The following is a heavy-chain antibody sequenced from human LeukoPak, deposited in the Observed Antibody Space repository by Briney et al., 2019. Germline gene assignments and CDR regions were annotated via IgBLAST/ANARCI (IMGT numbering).Heavy chain of an antibody. CDR3: AREPQSIVGATDFDY. CDR2: ISGYNGNT. Sequence: ASVKVSCKASGYTFTSYGISWVRQAPGQGLEWMGWISGYNGNTNYAQNLQGRVTMTTDTSTSTVYMELSSLRSEDTAVYYCAREPQSIVGATDFDYWGQGTLVTVSS. J-gene: IGHJ4*02. D-gene: IGHD1-26*01. CDR1: GYTFTSYG. V-gene: IGHV1-18*01.